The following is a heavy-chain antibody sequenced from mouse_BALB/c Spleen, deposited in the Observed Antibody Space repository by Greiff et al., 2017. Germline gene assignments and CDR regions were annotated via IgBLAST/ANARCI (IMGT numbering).Heavy chain of an antibody. J-gene: IGHJ2*01. CDR2: IYPGDGDT. CDR3: ARGATAYYFDY. D-gene: IGHD1-2*01. Sequence: VQLQQSGAELVRPGSSVKISCKASGYAFSSYWMNWVKQRPGQGLEWIGQIYPGDGDTNYNGKFKGKATLTADKSSSTAYMQLSSLTSEDSAVYFCARGATAYYFDYWGQGTTLTVSS. CDR1: GYAFSSYW. V-gene: IGHV1-80*01.